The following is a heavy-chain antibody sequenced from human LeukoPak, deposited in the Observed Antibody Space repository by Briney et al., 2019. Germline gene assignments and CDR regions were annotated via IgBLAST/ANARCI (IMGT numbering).Heavy chain of an antibody. J-gene: IGHJ4*02. CDR3: ARIAAAGLTHFDY. CDR1: GYTFISYG. V-gene: IGHV1-18*01. Sequence: GASVKVSCKASGYTFISYGISWVRQAPGQGLEWMGWISPYNGNTNYAQKFQGRVTVTTDTSTSTAYMELRSLRSDDTAVYYCARIAAAGLTHFDYWGQGTLVTVSS. CDR2: ISPYNGNT. D-gene: IGHD6-13*01.